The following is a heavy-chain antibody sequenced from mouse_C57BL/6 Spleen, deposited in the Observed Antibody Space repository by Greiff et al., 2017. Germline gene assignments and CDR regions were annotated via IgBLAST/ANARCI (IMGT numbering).Heavy chain of an antibody. J-gene: IGHJ4*01. D-gene: IGHD2-2*01. CDR1: GYTFTSYW. Sequence: QVQLQQPGAELVRPGTSVKLSCKASGYTFTSYWMHWVTQRPGQGLEWIGVIDPSDSYTYYNQKFKGKATLTVDTSSSTAYMQLSSLTSEDSAVYYCARRRLEAMDYWGQGTSVTVSS. CDR2: IDPSDSYT. V-gene: IGHV1-59*01. CDR3: ARRRLEAMDY.